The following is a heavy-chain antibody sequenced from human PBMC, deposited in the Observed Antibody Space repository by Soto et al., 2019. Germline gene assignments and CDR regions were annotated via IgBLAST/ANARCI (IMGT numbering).Heavy chain of an antibody. CDR2: ISYSGDRQ. CDR1: VVTWADYS. CDR3: PSTNADMIKHRHNWLES. Sequence: GESXRLSCLSSVVTWADYSMHWFRRIPGKGLECVAVISYSGDRQYYAESVNGRFTISRYNSKNTLYLQMFSLTSEDSAVFYCPSTNADMIKHRHNWLESRGQRPQVTVS. J-gene: IGHJ5*01. V-gene: IGHV3-30*01. D-gene: IGHD3-22*01.